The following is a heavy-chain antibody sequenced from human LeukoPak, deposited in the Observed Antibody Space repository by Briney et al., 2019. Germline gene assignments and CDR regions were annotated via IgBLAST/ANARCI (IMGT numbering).Heavy chain of an antibody. J-gene: IGHJ6*03. Sequence: PSETLSLTCAVYGGSLSGYYWSWIRQPPGKGLEWIGEINHSGSTNYNPSLKSRVTISVDTSKNQFSLKLSSVTAADTAVYYCARHHYYYYMDVWGKGTTVTVSS. CDR1: GGSLSGYY. V-gene: IGHV4-34*01. CDR2: INHSGST. CDR3: ARHHYYYYMDV.